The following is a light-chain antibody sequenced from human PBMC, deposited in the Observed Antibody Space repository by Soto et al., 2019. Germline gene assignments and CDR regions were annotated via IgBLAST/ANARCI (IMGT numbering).Light chain of an antibody. J-gene: IGKJ1*01. CDR1: QSISRY. CDR3: QQSYSTPQT. Sequence: DIPMTQSPSSLSASVGDRVTITCRASQSISRYLNCYQQKPGKAPKLLIYAASSLQSGVPSRFSGSGSGTDFTLTISSLHPEDFATYYCQQSYSTPQTFGQGTKVEIK. CDR2: AAS. V-gene: IGKV1-39*01.